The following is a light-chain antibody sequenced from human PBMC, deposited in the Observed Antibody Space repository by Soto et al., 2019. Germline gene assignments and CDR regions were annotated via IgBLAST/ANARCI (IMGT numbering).Light chain of an antibody. Sequence: DIQLTQSQYSLSASVGDRVTLTCLASQSISSYLNWYQQKPGKAPKLLVYAASTLQSGVPSRFSGSGSGTDFTLTISNLQPEDFATYYCQKYDSTPWTFGQGTKVDIK. J-gene: IGKJ1*01. V-gene: IGKV1-39*01. CDR3: QKYDSTPWT. CDR2: AAS. CDR1: QSISSY.